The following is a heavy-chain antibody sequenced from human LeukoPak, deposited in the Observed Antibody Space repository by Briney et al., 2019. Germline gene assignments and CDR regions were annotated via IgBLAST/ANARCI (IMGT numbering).Heavy chain of an antibody. J-gene: IGHJ4*02. CDR2: FDPEDGET. CDR3: ASWGSTYYYDSSGYYYVDY. V-gene: IGHV1-24*01. CDR1: GYTLTELS. Sequence: ASVKVSCKVSGYTLTELSMHWVRQAPGKGLEWMGGFDPEDGETLYAQKFQGRVTMTEDTSTDTAYMELSSLRSEDTAVYYCASWGSTYYYDSSGYYYVDYWGQGTLVTVSS. D-gene: IGHD3-22*01.